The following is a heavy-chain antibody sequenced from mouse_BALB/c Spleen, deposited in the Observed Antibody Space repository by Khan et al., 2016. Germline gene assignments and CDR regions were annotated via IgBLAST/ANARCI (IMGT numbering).Heavy chain of an antibody. J-gene: IGHJ2*01. CDR3: TRDGSSFPYYFDY. CDR2: ISCYNGAT. Sequence: LVKTGASVKISCKASGYSFTGYYMHWVKQSHGKSLEWIGYISCYNGATSYNQKFKGKATFTVDTSSSTAYMQFNSLTSEDSAVXYCTRDGSSFPYYFDYWGQGTTRTVSS. V-gene: IGHV1S34*01. D-gene: IGHD1-1*01. CDR1: GYSFTGYY.